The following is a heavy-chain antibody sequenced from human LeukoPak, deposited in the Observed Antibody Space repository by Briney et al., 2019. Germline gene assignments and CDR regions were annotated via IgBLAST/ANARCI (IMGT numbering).Heavy chain of an antibody. Sequence: SETLSLTCTVSGGSISTTNYYWGWIRQSPGKGLEWFGCVYHSGSTYYNPSLKSRVTISVDTSKNQFSLKLSSVTAADTAVYYCARGVPAALFDYWGQGTLVTVSS. CDR2: VYHSGST. D-gene: IGHD2-2*01. CDR1: GGSISTTNYY. V-gene: IGHV4-39*07. J-gene: IGHJ4*02. CDR3: ARGVPAALFDY.